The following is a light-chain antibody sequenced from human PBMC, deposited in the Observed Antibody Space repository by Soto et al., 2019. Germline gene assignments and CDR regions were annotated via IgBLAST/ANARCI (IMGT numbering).Light chain of an antibody. Sequence: QSALTQPPSASGSPGQSVTIYCTGTSNDVGGYNYVSWYQQHPGKAPKLMIYEVTKRPTGVPDRFSGSKSGTTASLTVSGLQAEDEADYYCSSYGGNNNVRFGGGTKVTVL. CDR3: SSYGGNNNVR. CDR1: SNDVGGYNY. V-gene: IGLV2-8*01. J-gene: IGLJ2*01. CDR2: EVT.